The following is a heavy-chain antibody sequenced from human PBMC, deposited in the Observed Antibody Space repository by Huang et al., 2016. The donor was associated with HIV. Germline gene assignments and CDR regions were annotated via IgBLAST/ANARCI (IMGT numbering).Heavy chain of an antibody. CDR1: GYSFSSYW. CDR3: ARRFSSSSGYFDY. Sequence: VQLVQSGAEVKKPGESLKISCKGSGYSFSSYWIAWVRQMPGKGLDWMGIIFPDDADTTYSPSFEGQVTISADKSIGTAYLQWSSLKASDTAMYYWARRFSSSSGYFDYWGQGSLVTVSS. CDR2: IFPDDADT. J-gene: IGHJ4*02. D-gene: IGHD6-6*01. V-gene: IGHV5-51*01.